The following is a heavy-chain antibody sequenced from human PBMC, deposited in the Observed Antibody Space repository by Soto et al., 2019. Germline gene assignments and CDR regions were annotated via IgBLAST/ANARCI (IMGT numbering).Heavy chain of an antibody. J-gene: IGHJ4*02. CDR1: GFTFSSYA. CDR3: AKCSITSCYADRFDY. CDR2: ISGSGGST. D-gene: IGHD2-2*01. Sequence: GGSLRLSCAAPGFTFSSYAMSWVRQAPGKGLEWVSAISGSGGSTYYADSVKGRFTISRDNSKNTLYLQMNSLRAEDTAVYYCAKCSITSCYADRFDYWGQGTLVTVSS. V-gene: IGHV3-23*01.